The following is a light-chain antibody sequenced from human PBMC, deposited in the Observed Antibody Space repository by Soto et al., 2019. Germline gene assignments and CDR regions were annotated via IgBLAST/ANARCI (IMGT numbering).Light chain of an antibody. CDR2: GAS. J-gene: IGKJ1*01. Sequence: EIVMTQSPATLSVSPGERATISCRASQSVSSNLAWYQQKPGQAPRLLIYGASTRATGIPARFSGSGSGTEFTLTISSLQSEDFAVYYCQQYSDWWTFGQGTKV. V-gene: IGKV3-15*01. CDR3: QQYSDWWT. CDR1: QSVSSN.